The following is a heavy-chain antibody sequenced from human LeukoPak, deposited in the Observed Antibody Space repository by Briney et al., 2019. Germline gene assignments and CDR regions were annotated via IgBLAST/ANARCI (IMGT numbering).Heavy chain of an antibody. J-gene: IGHJ6*03. CDR2: IYYSGST. CDR1: GGSVSSGSYY. CDR3: ARSGPQYYDFWSGYYYYMDV. Sequence: PSETLSLTCTVSGGSVSSGSYYWSWIRQPPGKGLEWIGYIYYSGSTNYNPSLKSRVTISVDTSKNQFSLKLSSVTAADTAVYYCARSGPQYYDFWSGYYYYMDVWGKGTTVTVSS. D-gene: IGHD3-3*01. V-gene: IGHV4-61*01.